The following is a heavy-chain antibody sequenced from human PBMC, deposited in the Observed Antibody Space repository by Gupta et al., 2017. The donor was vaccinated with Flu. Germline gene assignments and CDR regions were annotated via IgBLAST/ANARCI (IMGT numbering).Heavy chain of an antibody. J-gene: IGHJ4*02. CDR2: IYSGGST. CDR1: GFTVSSNY. D-gene: IGHD6-6*01. CDR3: ARRSSSRRYFDY. Sequence: EVQLVESGGGLVQPGGSLRLSCAASGFTVSSNYMSWVRQAPGKGLEWVSVIYSGGSTYYADSVKGRFTISRDNSKNTLYLQMNSLRAEDTAVYYCARRSSSRRYFDYWGQGTLVTGSS. V-gene: IGHV3-66*02.